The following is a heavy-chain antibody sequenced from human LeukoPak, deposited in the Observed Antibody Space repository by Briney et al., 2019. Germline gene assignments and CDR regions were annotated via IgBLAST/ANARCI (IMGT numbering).Heavy chain of an antibody. Sequence: KPSETLSLTCTVSGGSISSYYWSWIRQPPGKGLEWIGYIYYSGSTNYNPSLKSRVTISVDTSKNQFSLKLSSVTAADTAVYYCAREMPPRIDDAFDIWGQGTMVTVSS. CDR2: IYYSGST. D-gene: IGHD2-2*01. V-gene: IGHV4-59*12. J-gene: IGHJ3*02. CDR1: GGSISSYY. CDR3: AREMPPRIDDAFDI.